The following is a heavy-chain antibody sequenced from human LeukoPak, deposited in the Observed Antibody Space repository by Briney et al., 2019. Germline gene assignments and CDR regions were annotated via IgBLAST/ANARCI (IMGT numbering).Heavy chain of an antibody. J-gene: IGHJ4*02. V-gene: IGHV1-18*01. CDR2: ISTYNGST. CDR1: GYTFTTFG. Sequence: GASVKVSCKASGYTFTTFGITWVRQAPGQGLEWMGWISTYNGSTNYAQNLQGRVTMTTDTSTSTAYMELRSLTSDDTAVYYCARVGTDCSGGSCYWGQGTLVTVSS. CDR3: ARVGTDCSGGSCY. D-gene: IGHD2-15*01.